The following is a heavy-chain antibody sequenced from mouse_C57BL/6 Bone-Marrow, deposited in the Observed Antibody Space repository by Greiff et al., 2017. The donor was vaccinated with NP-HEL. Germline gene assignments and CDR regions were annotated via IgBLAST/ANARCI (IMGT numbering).Heavy chain of an antibody. Sequence: QVQLKESGPGILQPSQTLSLTCSFSGFSLSTFGMGVGWIRQPSGKGLEWLAHIWWDDDKYYNPALKSRLTISKDTSKNQVFLKIANVDTADTATYYCARIPNLLCQRGYFDYWGQGTTLTVSS. CDR3: ARIPNLLCQRGYFDY. V-gene: IGHV8-8*01. CDR2: IWWDDDK. CDR1: GFSLSTFGMG. D-gene: IGHD2-1*01. J-gene: IGHJ2*01.